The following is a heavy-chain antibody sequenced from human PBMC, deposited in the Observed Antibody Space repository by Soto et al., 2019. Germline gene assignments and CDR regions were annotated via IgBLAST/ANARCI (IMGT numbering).Heavy chain of an antibody. CDR1: GYTFTSYG. V-gene: IGHV1-18*01. CDR3: AREAGSTSWDLLYDYMDV. D-gene: IGHD2-2*01. J-gene: IGHJ6*03. Sequence: ASVKVSCKASGYTFTSYGISWVRQAPGRGLEWMGWISAYNGNTNYAQKLQGRVTMTTDTSTSTAYMELRSLRSDDTAVYYCAREAGSTSWDLLYDYMDVWGKGTTVTVSS. CDR2: ISAYNGNT.